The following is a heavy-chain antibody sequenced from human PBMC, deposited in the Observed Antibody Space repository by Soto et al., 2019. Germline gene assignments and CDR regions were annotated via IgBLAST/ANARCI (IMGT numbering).Heavy chain of an antibody. CDR3: AKDEGYSGYDYFDY. CDR2: ISWNSGSI. Sequence: EVQLVESGGGLVQPGRSLRLSCAASGFTFDDYAMHWVRQAPGKGLEWVSGISWNSGSIGYADSVKGRFTISRDNAKNSLYLQRNSLRAEDTALYYCAKDEGYSGYDYFDYWGQGTLVTVSS. J-gene: IGHJ4*02. D-gene: IGHD5-12*01. V-gene: IGHV3-9*01. CDR1: GFTFDDYA.